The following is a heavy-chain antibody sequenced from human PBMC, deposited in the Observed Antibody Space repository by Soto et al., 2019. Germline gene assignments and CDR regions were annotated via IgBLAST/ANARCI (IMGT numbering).Heavy chain of an antibody. CDR2: VSYSGTT. Sequence: PSETLSLTCTVSGGSISTYYWSWIRQSPGKGLEWIGHVSYSGTTDYNASLKSRVTISIDTSKNHFSLTLTSVTAADTAVYYCARPSVPIAWGPFGYWGQGTLVTVSS. CDR1: GGSISTYY. D-gene: IGHD1-26*01. V-gene: IGHV4-59*08. CDR3: ARPSVPIAWGPFGY. J-gene: IGHJ4*02.